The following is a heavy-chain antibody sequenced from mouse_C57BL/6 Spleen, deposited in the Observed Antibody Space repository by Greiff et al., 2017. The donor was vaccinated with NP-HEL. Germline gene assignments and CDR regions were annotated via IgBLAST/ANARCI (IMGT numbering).Heavy chain of an antibody. V-gene: IGHV1-82*01. J-gene: IGHJ4*01. CDR1: GYAFSSSW. D-gene: IGHD2-13*01. CDR3: ARSRTTHYAMDY. CDR2: IYPGDGDT. Sequence: QVQLQQSGPELVKPGASVKISCKASGYAFSSSWMNWVKQRPGKGLEWIGRIYPGDGDTNYNGKFKGKATLTADKSSSTAYMQLSSLTSEDSAVYFCARSRTTHYAMDYWGQGTSVTVSS.